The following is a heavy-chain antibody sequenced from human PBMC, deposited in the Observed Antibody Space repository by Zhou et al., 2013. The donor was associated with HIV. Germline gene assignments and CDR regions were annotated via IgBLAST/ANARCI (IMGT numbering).Heavy chain of an antibody. Sequence: QVQLVQSGAEVKKPGASVKVSCKASGYIFNNYGINWVRQAPGQGLEWMGWISGYNGDTKYAQKFHGRVTMTTDTSTSTAYMEVRSLRSDDTAVYYCGRVLLDRSDYWGQGTLVTV. V-gene: IGHV1-18*01. CDR3: GRVLLDRSDY. J-gene: IGHJ4*02. CDR1: GYIFNNYG. CDR2: ISGYNGDT.